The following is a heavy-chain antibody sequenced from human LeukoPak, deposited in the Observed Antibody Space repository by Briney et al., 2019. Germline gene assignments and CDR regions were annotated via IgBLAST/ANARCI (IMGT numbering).Heavy chain of an antibody. CDR1: GGSISSSSYF. CDR2: ISYTGST. CDR3: VRLVRASGAFDI. Sequence: SETLSLTCTVSGGSISSSSYFWAWIRQPPGNGLEWIASISYTGSTYYNPSLESRVTISVDTSKNQFSLRLSSVTAADTALYYCVRLVRASGAFDIWGHGPTVTVSS. J-gene: IGHJ3*02. D-gene: IGHD1-26*01. V-gene: IGHV4-39*07.